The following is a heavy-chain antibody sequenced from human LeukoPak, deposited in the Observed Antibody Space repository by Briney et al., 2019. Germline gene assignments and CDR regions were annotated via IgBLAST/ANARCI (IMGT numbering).Heavy chain of an antibody. D-gene: IGHD2-15*01. CDR3: ARDLQAEVVDLSY. J-gene: IGHJ4*02. Sequence: ASVKVSCKASGGTFSSYAIGWVRQAPGQGLEWMGRIIPILGIANCAQKFQDRVTITADKSTSTAYMELSSLRSEDTAVYYCARDLQAEVVDLSYWGQGTLVTVSS. CDR2: IIPILGIA. CDR1: GGTFSSYA. V-gene: IGHV1-69*04.